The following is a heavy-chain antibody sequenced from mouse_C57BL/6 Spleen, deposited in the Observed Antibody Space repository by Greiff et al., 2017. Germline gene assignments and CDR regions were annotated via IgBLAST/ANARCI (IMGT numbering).Heavy chain of an antibody. CDR2: INPNNGGT. V-gene: IGHV1-22*01. J-gene: IGHJ1*03. CDR3: ARGEIPYWYIDD. Sequence: EVQLQQSGPELVKPGASVKMSCKASGYTFTDYNMHWVKQSPGKSLEWIGYINPNNGGTSYNQKFKGKATLTVNKSSSTAYMELRSLTSEDSAVYYCARGEIPYWYIDDWGTGTTVTVSS. CDR1: GYTFTDYN.